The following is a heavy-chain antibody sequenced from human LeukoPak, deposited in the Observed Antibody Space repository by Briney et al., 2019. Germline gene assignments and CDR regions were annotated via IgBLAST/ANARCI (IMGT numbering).Heavy chain of an antibody. CDR1: VYTLTSYG. D-gene: IGHD2-2*01. Sequence: ASVKVSCKASVYTLTSYGISWVRQAPGQGLEWMGWISAYNGNTRYAQKLQGRVTMTTDSSTSTAYMELRSLRSDDTAVYYCARGPIIDIVVIPAAADYYHMDVWGKGTTVTVSS. CDR3: ARGPIIDIVVIPAAADYYHMDV. J-gene: IGHJ6*03. V-gene: IGHV1-18*01. CDR2: ISAYNGNT.